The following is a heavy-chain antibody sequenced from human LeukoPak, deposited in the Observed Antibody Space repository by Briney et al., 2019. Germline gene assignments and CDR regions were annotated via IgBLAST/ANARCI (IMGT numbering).Heavy chain of an antibody. D-gene: IGHD2-15*01. J-gene: IGHJ4*02. CDR2: ISSSSSSI. V-gene: IGHV3-21*01. CDR1: GFTFSSYS. CDR3: ARDQGTPGPSYFDS. Sequence: GGSLRLSCAASGFTFSSYSMNWVHQAPGKGLEWVSCISSSSSSIYYGDSVKGRFTISRDNAKNSLYLQMNSLRAEDTAVYYCARDQGTPGPSYFDSWGQGTLVTVSS.